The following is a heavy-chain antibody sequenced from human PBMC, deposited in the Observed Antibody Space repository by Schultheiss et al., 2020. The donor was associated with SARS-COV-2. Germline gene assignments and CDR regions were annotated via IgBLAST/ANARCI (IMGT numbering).Heavy chain of an antibody. CDR3: ARGWGSSGWFDP. CDR2: IYYSGST. D-gene: IGHD3-16*01. J-gene: IGHJ5*02. V-gene: IGHV4-59*08. CDR1: GGSISSYY. Sequence: SETLSLTCTVSGGSISSYYWSWIRQPPGKGLEWIGYIYYSGSTNYNPSLKSRVTISVDTSKNQFSLKLSSVTAADTAVYYCARGWGSSGWFDPWGQGTLVTVSS.